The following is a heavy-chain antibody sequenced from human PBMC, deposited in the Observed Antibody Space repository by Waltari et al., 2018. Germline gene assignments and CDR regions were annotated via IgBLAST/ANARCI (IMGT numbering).Heavy chain of an antibody. CDR1: GFIFSDYG. J-gene: IGHJ4*02. D-gene: IGHD2-2*01. CDR2: IWNHGRSE. CDR3: ARNLEDFYCTTTNCFMDY. Sequence: QVQLVESGGGVVQPGGSLRLVCAASGFIFSDYGMHWVRQAPGNGPEGIAVIWNHGRSEFYEDSVKGRFTISRDNSKNILYLQMNNLRVEDTAIYYCARNLEDFYCTTTNCFMDYWGQGTLVTVSS. V-gene: IGHV3-33*01.